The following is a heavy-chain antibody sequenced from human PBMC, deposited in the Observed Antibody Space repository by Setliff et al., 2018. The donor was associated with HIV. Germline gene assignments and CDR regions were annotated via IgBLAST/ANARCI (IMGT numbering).Heavy chain of an antibody. V-gene: IGHV5-51*01. CDR3: ARVDMGYYYDSSGYSHFDH. D-gene: IGHD3-22*01. CDR2: IYPDESDS. Sequence: GESLKISCKGSGYSFPTNWIAWVRQMPGKGLEWMGVIYPDESDSRYSPSFRGQVTISADKSINTAYLQWSSLKASDTAMYYCARVDMGYYYDSSGYSHFDHWGQGTLVTVSS. J-gene: IGHJ4*02. CDR1: GYSFPTNW.